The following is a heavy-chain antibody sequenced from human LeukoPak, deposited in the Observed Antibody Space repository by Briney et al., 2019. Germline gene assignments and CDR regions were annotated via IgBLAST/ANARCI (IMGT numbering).Heavy chain of an antibody. Sequence: PSETLSLTCSVSGGSISGYHWSWIRQPPGKGLEWIGHIYYSGSTSYNASLKSRVTISVDTSKNQFSLKLSSVTAADTAVYYCGGFYVWGSYRLFDAFDIWGQGTMVTVSS. J-gene: IGHJ3*02. CDR1: GGSISGYH. D-gene: IGHD3-16*02. CDR3: GGFYVWGSYRLFDAFDI. CDR2: IYYSGST. V-gene: IGHV4-59*12.